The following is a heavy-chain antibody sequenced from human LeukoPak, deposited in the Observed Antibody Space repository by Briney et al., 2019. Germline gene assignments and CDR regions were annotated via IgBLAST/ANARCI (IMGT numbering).Heavy chain of an antibody. V-gene: IGHV3-23*01. J-gene: IGHJ4*02. Sequence: PGGSLRLSCAASGFTFSSYAMSWVRQAPGKGLEWVSAISGSGGSTYYADSVKGRFTISRDNSKNTLYLQMKSLRAEDTAVYHCARIEGYFDSGNYYGFFDYWGQGTLVTVSS. CDR2: ISGSGGST. CDR3: ARIEGYFDSGNYYGFFDY. D-gene: IGHD3-10*01. CDR1: GFTFSSYA.